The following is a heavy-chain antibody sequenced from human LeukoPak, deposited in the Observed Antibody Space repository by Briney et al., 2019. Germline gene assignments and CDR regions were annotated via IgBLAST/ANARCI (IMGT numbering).Heavy chain of an antibody. CDR3: ARGTYYYGSGSPLTLDY. J-gene: IGHJ4*02. V-gene: IGHV4-4*07. D-gene: IGHD3-10*01. CDR2: IYTSGST. Sequence: SETLSLTCTVSGGSISSYYWSWIRQPAGKGLEWIGRIYTSGSTNYNPSLKSRVTMSVDTSKNQFSLKLSSVTAADTAVYYCARGTYYYGSGSPLTLDYWGQGTLVTVSS. CDR1: GGSISSYY.